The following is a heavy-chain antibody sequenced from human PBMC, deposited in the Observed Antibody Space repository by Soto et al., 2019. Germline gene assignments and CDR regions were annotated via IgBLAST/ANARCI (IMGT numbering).Heavy chain of an antibody. V-gene: IGHV4-39*01. Sequence: SETLSLTCTVSGGSISSSSYYWGWIRQPPGKGLEWIGSIYYSGYTYYNPSLKSRVTISVDTSKNQFSLKLSSVTAADTAVYYCASYYDSSGYLAFDMWGQGTLVTVSS. D-gene: IGHD3-22*01. CDR3: ASYYDSSGYLAFDM. CDR1: GGSISSSSYY. J-gene: IGHJ3*02. CDR2: IYYSGYT.